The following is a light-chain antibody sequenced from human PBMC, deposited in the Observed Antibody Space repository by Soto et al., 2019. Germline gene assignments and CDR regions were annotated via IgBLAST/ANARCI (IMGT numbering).Light chain of an antibody. CDR1: QDIRGA. CDR3: QQLHSYPTP. V-gene: IGKV1-13*02. J-gene: IGKJ5*01. CDR2: DVS. Sequence: AIQVTQSPSSLSASVGDRVTITCRASQDIRGALAWYQQKPGNAPKLLIYDVSTLESGVPSRFSGSGSGTEFTLTISSLQPEDFGTYYCQQLHSYPTPFGHGTRLAIK.